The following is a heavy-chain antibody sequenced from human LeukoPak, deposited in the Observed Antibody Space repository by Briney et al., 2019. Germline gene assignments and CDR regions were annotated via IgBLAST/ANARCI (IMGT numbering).Heavy chain of an antibody. Sequence: GGSLRLSCAASGFTFSSYGMHWVRQAPGKGLEWVAFIRYDGSNKYYADSVKGRFTISRDNSKNTLYLQMNSLRAEDTAVYYCARVQGSGWYPLWFDPWGQGTLVTVSS. CDR1: GFTFSSYG. J-gene: IGHJ5*02. D-gene: IGHD6-19*01. CDR2: IRYDGSNK. V-gene: IGHV3-30*02. CDR3: ARVQGSGWYPLWFDP.